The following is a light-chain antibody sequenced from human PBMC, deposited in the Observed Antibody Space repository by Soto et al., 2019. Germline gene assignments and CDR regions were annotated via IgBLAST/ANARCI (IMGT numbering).Light chain of an antibody. Sequence: EIVMTQSPATLSVSPGERATLSCRASQSVSSNLAWYQQKPGQAPRLLIYGASTRATGIPARFSGSGSGTEFTLTISSLQSEDFAVYYCHQRSKWPLTFGGGTKVDIK. CDR2: GAS. V-gene: IGKV3-15*01. CDR1: QSVSSN. J-gene: IGKJ4*01. CDR3: HQRSKWPLT.